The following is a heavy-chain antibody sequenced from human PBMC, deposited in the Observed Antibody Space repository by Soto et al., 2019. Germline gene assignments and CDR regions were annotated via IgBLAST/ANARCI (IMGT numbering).Heavy chain of an antibody. J-gene: IGHJ4*02. CDR1: GFTFDDYA. CDR3: AKDNPRRWLQLGAYFDY. Sequence: EVQLVESGGGLVQPGRSLRLSCAASGFTFDDYAMHWVRQAPGKGLEWVSGISWNSGSIGYADSVKGRFTISRDNAKNSLYLQMNSLRAEDTALYYCAKDNPRRWLQLGAYFDYWGQGTLVTVSS. CDR2: ISWNSGSI. V-gene: IGHV3-9*01. D-gene: IGHD5-12*01.